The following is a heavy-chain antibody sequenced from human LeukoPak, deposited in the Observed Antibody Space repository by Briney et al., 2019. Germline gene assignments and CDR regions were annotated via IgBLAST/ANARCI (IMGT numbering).Heavy chain of an antibody. CDR1: GGSFSGYY. Sequence: SETLSLTCAVYGGSFSGYYRSWIRQPPGKGLEWIGEINHSGSTNYNPSLKSRVTISVDTSKNQFSLKLSSVTAADTAVYYCASRREYTKDNWFDPWGQGTLVTVSS. V-gene: IGHV4-34*01. CDR3: ASRREYTKDNWFDP. J-gene: IGHJ5*02. D-gene: IGHD2/OR15-2a*01. CDR2: INHSGST.